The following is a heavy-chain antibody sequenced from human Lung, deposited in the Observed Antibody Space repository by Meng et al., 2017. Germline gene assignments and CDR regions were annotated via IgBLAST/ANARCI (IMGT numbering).Heavy chain of an antibody. CDR2: IDNTGST. CDR1: GGSISSSSYY. Sequence: QLQLQESGPGLVKPSETLSLSCTVSGGSISSSSYYWGWTRQPPGKGLVWIGSIDNTGSTHYNPSLKSRVSMSVDTSKNQFSLRLNSVTAADTAVYYCVRLDWELLNWFDPWGQGTLVTVSS. CDR3: VRLDWELLNWFDP. V-gene: IGHV4-39*01. D-gene: IGHD1-26*01. J-gene: IGHJ5*02.